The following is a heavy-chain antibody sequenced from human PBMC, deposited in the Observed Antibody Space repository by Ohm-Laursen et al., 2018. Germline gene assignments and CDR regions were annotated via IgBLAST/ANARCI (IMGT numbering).Heavy chain of an antibody. CDR2: IKRKTDGGTI. V-gene: IGHV3-15*01. J-gene: IGHJ4*02. D-gene: IGHD6-19*01. Sequence: GSLRLSCSASGFTDNNAWMNWVRQAPGKGLAWVGRIKRKTDGGTIDYAAFVKGRFTISRDDSKNTLDLQMNSLKTEDTAVYYCVTGEHSSGWYFDYWGQGTLVTVSS. CDR1: GFTDNNAW. CDR3: VTGEHSSGWYFDY.